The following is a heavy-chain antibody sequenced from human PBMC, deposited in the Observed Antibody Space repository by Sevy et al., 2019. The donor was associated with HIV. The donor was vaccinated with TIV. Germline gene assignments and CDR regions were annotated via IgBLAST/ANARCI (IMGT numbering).Heavy chain of an antibody. CDR3: AERTNDVYYYGMDV. CDR1: GDRVSSYRAS. Sequence: SQTLSLTCAISGDRVSSYRASWNWIRQSPSRGLEWLGRTYYRSKWFNDYATSVKSRITINADTSKNQFSLQLNSVTPEDTAVYYCAERTNDVYYYGMDVWAQWTTVTVSS. CDR2: TYYRSKWFN. J-gene: IGHJ6*02. V-gene: IGHV6-1*01.